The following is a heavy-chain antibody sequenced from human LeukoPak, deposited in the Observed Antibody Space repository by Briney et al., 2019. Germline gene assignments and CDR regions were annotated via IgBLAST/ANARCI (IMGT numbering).Heavy chain of an antibody. V-gene: IGHV3-7*03. CDR1: GFTFSSYW. CDR3: ASLGISSGDVLDY. CDR2: IKQDGSEK. J-gene: IGHJ4*02. D-gene: IGHD6-6*01. Sequence: GGSLRLSCAASGFTFSSYWMSWVRQAPGKGLEWVANIKQDGSEKYYVDSVKGRFTISRDNAKKSLHLQMNSLRSDDTAVYYCASLGISSGDVLDYWGQGTLVTVSS.